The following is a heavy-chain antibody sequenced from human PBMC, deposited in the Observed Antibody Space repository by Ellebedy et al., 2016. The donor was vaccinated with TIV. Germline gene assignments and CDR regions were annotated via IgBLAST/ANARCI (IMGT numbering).Heavy chain of an antibody. V-gene: IGHV3-23*01. Sequence: GESLKISCAASGFTFSSYAMSWVRQAPGKGLEWVSAISGSGGSTYYADSVKGRFTISRDNSKNTLYLQMTSLRAEDAAVYYCARNMRPGSAYYYDWGQGTLVTVSS. CDR1: GFTFSSYA. CDR2: ISGSGGST. D-gene: IGHD3-22*01. J-gene: IGHJ4*02. CDR3: ARNMRPGSAYYYD.